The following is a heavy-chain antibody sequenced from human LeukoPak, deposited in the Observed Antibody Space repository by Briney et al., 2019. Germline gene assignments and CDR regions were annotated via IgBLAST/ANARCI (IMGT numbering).Heavy chain of an antibody. CDR1: GFTFSSYS. V-gene: IGHV3-21*01. Sequence: GGSLRLSCEASGFTFSSYSMNWVRQAPGKGLEWASSISSSSGYIYYADSVKGRFTISRDNAKNSLYLQMNSLRDEDTAIYYCARETTVIKKIDYWGQGTLVTVSS. CDR3: ARETTVIKKIDY. D-gene: IGHD4-17*01. CDR2: ISSSSGYI. J-gene: IGHJ4*02.